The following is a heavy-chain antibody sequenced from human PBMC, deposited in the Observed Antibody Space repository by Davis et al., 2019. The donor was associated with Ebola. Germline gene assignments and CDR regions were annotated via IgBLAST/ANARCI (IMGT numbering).Heavy chain of an antibody. V-gene: IGHV4-34*01. CDR2: INHSGKT. CDR3: ASPHQIRGKDCFDN. CDR1: GGSFSDYY. Sequence: LSLTCAVYGGSFSDYYWSWIRQSPGKGLEWIGEINHSGKTKYNPSLKSRVTISIDTSKIQFSLKLTSVTAADTAVYYCASPHQIRGKDCFDNWGQGNLVIVSS. J-gene: IGHJ4*02.